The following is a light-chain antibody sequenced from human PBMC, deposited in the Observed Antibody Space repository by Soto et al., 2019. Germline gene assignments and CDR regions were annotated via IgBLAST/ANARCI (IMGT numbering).Light chain of an antibody. CDR3: QQYENLPT. V-gene: IGKV1-6*01. CDR1: QGIRND. Sequence: AIQMTQSPSSLSASVGDRVTITCRASQGIRNDLGWYQQKPGKAPKLLIYPASSLQSGVPSRFSGSRSGTDFTLTISSLQPEDFATYYCQQYENLPTFGQGTRLEI. J-gene: IGKJ5*01. CDR2: PAS.